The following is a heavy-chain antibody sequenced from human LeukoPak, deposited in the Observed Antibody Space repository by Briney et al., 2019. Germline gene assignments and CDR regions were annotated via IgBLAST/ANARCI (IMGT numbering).Heavy chain of an antibody. CDR2: IYYSGST. Sequence: SETLSLTCTVSGGSISSYYWSWIRQPPGKGLEWIGYIYYSGSTYYNPSLKSRVTISVDTSKNQFSLKLSSVTAADTAVYYCARKQLGYCSSTSCGRFDPWGQGTLVTVSS. CDR3: ARKQLGYCSSTSCGRFDP. J-gene: IGHJ5*02. D-gene: IGHD2-2*01. CDR1: GGSISSYY. V-gene: IGHV4-59*08.